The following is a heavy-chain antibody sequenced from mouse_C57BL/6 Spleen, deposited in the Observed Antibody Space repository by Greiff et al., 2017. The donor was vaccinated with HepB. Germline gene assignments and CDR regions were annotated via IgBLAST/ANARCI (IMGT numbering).Heavy chain of an antibody. CDR2: IDPSDSYT. Sequence: QVHVKQPGAELVMPGASVKLSCKASGYTFTSYWMHWVKQRPGQGLEWIGEIDPSDSYTNYNQKFKGKSTLTVDKSSSTAYMQLSSLTSEDSAVYYCARGGVTTVVADYWGQGTTLTVSS. V-gene: IGHV1-69*01. CDR1: GYTFTSYW. CDR3: ARGGVTTVVADY. J-gene: IGHJ2*01. D-gene: IGHD1-1*01.